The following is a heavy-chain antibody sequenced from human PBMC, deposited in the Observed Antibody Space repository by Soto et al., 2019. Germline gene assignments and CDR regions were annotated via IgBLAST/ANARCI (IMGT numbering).Heavy chain of an antibody. D-gene: IGHD2-2*02. Sequence: QVQLVQSGAEVKQPGASVKVSCKASGYSFRNYGFIWVRQAPGQGLEWMGWISGLNGDTNYARSLQGRATMMTDTSTATVYMELRNLRSDDTAVYYCVRAESYTTSWYAMDVWGQGTAVTV. CDR3: VRAESYTTSWYAMDV. V-gene: IGHV1-18*01. CDR2: ISGLNGDT. J-gene: IGHJ6*02. CDR1: GYSFRNYG.